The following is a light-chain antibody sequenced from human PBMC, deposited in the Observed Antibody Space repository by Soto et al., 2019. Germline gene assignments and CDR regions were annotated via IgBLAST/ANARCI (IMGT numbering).Light chain of an antibody. V-gene: IGKV3-20*01. Sequence: EIVFTQSPGTLSLSPGERAILSCRASQSVSNNYLAWYRQKHGQAPKILIYGASNRATGIPDRFSGSGSGTDFTLTISRLEPEDFAVYYCQHYGSSPPFTFGPGTKVDIK. J-gene: IGKJ3*01. CDR3: QHYGSSPPFT. CDR1: QSVSNNY. CDR2: GAS.